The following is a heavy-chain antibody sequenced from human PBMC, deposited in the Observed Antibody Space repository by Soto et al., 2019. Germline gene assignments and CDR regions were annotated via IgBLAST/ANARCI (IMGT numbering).Heavy chain of an antibody. Sequence: SVKVSCKASGGTFSSYAISWVRQAPGQGLEWMGGIIPIFGTANYAQKFQGRVTITADESTSTAYMELSSLRSEDTAVYYCARTIVGATLYFDYWGQGTLVTVSS. CDR1: GGTFSSYA. D-gene: IGHD1-26*01. J-gene: IGHJ4*02. CDR3: ARTIVGATLYFDY. V-gene: IGHV1-69*13. CDR2: IIPIFGTA.